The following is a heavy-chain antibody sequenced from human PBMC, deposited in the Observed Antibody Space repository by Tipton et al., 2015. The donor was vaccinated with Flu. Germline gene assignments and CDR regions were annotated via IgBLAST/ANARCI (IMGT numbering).Heavy chain of an antibody. D-gene: IGHD6-13*01. CDR2: VARTGDA. CDR3: ARVIDHSWSDY. V-gene: IGHV4-38-2*02. CDR1: GDSIGSDYY. J-gene: IGHJ4*02. Sequence: TLSLTCSISGDSIGSDYYWAWIRQFPGKGLEWIGTVARTGDAIYNSSLKSRVTLSVDMSKSQFSLKLSSVTTTDTAMYYCARVIDHSWSDYWGQGTQVTVSS.